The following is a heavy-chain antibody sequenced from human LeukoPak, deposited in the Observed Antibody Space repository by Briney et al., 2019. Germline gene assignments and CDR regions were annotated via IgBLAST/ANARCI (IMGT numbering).Heavy chain of an antibody. D-gene: IGHD4-17*01. CDR1: GFTFSSYG. CDR2: IWYDGSNK. CDR3: ARDFTDYGDCGCPDY. J-gene: IGHJ4*02. Sequence: PGGSLRLSCAASGFTFSSYGMRWVRQAPGKGLEWVAVIWYDGSNKYYADSVKGRFIISRDNSKNTLYLQMNSLRAEDTAVYYCARDFTDYGDCGCPDYWGQGTLVAVSS. V-gene: IGHV3-33*01.